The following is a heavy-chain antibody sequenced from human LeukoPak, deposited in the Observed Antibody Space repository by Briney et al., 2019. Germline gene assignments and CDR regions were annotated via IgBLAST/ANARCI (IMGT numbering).Heavy chain of an antibody. Sequence: SETLSLTCTVSGGSISSGGYYWSWIRQHPGKGLEWIGYIYYSGSTYYNPSLKSRVTISVDTSKNQFSLKLSSVTAADTAVYYCARDYDSGIFLGGWFDPWGQGTLVTVSS. CDR1: GGSISSGGYY. J-gene: IGHJ5*02. D-gene: IGHD1-26*01. CDR2: IYYSGST. CDR3: ARDYDSGIFLGGWFDP. V-gene: IGHV4-31*03.